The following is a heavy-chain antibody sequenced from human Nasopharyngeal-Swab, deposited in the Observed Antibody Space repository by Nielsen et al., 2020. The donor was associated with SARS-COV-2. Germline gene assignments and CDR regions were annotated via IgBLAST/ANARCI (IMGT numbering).Heavy chain of an antibody. V-gene: IGHV3-23*01. CDR1: GFTFSTYD. CDR3: AKQYSRSDYIYYYGMDV. CDR2: IIGRSGKV. J-gene: IGHJ6*02. Sequence: GGSLRLSCAASGFTFSTYDVTWVRQAPGQGLEWVSTIIGRSGKVYYADSVEGRFTISRDDSTNTLFVQMDSLRAEDTAVYYCAKQYSRSDYIYYYGMDVWGHGTAVTVSS. D-gene: IGHD6-6*01.